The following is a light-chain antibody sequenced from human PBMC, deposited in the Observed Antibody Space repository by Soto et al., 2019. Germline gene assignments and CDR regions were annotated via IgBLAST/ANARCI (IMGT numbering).Light chain of an antibody. V-gene: IGKV3-20*01. CDR1: QSVTSSY. J-gene: IGKJ2*01. Sequence: EIVLTQSPGTLSLSPGDRDTLSCRASQSVTSSYLAWFQPKPGQAPRLLIYEASSRATGIPDRFSGSGSGTDFTLTINRLEPEDFAVYSCHQYGSSPLTFGQGTKLEIK. CDR2: EAS. CDR3: HQYGSSPLT.